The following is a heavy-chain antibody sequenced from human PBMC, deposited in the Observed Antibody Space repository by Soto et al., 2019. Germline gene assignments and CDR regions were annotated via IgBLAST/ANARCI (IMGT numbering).Heavy chain of an antibody. Sequence: VGSLRLSCAASGLTRSSFWMSWVRQAPGKGLEWVAVVSHDGRNTHYADSVKGRFTISRDSSKNTVSLEMTSLRAEDTAVYYCAKGGRQWLVTSDFNYWGQGALVTVSS. CDR1: GLTRSSFW. D-gene: IGHD6-19*01. J-gene: IGHJ4*02. V-gene: IGHV3-30*18. CDR3: AKGGRQWLVTSDFNY. CDR2: VSHDGRNT.